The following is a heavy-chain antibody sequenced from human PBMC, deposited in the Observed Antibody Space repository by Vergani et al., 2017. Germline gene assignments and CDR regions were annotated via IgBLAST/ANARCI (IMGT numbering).Heavy chain of an antibody. CDR2: IIPIFGTA. Sequence: QVQLVQSGAEVKKPGSSMKVSCKASGGTFSSYAISWVRQAPGQGLEWMGGIIPIFGTANYAQKFQGRVTITADESTSTAYMELSSLRSEDTAVYYCARDSVDGSGSYYPQGFDYWGQGTLVTVSS. CDR3: ARDSVDGSGSYYPQGFDY. J-gene: IGHJ4*02. V-gene: IGHV1-69*01. CDR1: GGTFSSYA. D-gene: IGHD3-10*01.